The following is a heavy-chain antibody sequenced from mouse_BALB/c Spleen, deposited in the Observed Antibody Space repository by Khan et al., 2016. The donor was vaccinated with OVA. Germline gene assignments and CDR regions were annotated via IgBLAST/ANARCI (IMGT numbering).Heavy chain of an antibody. CDR2: INPSDGDS. V-gene: IGHV1-53*01. CDR1: GYTFTSYY. D-gene: IGHD1-3*01. CDR3: TRSVYWTFAY. J-gene: IGHJ3*01. Sequence: QVQLQQSGTELVKPGASVRLSCKASGYTFTSYYMYWVKQRPGQGLEWIGEINPSDGDSNFNENFKSKATLTVDKSSTTAYMQLSSLTSEDSSVYYCTRSVYWTFAYWGQGTLVTVSA.